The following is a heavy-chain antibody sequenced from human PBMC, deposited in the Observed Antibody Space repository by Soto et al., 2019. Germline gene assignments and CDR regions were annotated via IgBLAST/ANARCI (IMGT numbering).Heavy chain of an antibody. CDR3: ARLPGKVTRKHHDAFDI. V-gene: IGHV3-30-3*01. J-gene: IGHJ3*02. CDR1: GFTFSSYA. D-gene: IGHD3-10*01. CDR2: ISYDGSNK. Sequence: GGSLRLSCAASGFTFSSYAMHWVRQAPGKGLEWVAVISYDGSNKYYADSVKGRFTISRDNSKNTLYLQMNSLRAEDTAVYYCARLPGKVTRKHHDAFDIWGQGTMVTVSS.